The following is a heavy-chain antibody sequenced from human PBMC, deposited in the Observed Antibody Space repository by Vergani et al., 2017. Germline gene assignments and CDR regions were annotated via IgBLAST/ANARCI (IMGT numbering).Heavy chain of an antibody. D-gene: IGHD3-3*01. CDR1: GGSFSGYY. J-gene: IGHJ6*03. CDR2: INHSGSP. Sequence: QVQLQQWGAGLLKPSETLSLTCAVSGGSFSGYYWSWIRQPPGPGLEWVGEINHSGSPNYNPSLKRRVTISVDTSKNQFSLKLSSVTAAYTAVYYCARVQELYDFWSGYRVRYYYYMDVWGKGTTVTVSS. V-gene: IGHV4-34*01. CDR3: ARVQELYDFWSGYRVRYYYYMDV.